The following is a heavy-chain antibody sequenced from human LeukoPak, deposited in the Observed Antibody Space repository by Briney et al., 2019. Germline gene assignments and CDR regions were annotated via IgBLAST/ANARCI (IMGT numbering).Heavy chain of an antibody. CDR3: ARDGQPWDNWFDP. Sequence: GASVKVSCKASGGTFSSYAISWVRQAPGQGLEWMGGIIPIFGTGNYAQKFQGRVTITTDESTSTAYMELSSLRSEDTAVYYCARDGQPWDNWFDPWGQGTLVTVSS. CDR1: GGTFSSYA. V-gene: IGHV1-69*05. J-gene: IGHJ5*02. CDR2: IIPIFGTG. D-gene: IGHD1-14*01.